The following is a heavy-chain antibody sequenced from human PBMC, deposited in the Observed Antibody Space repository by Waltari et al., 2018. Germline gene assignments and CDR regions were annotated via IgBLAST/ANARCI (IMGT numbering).Heavy chain of an antibody. Sequence: QVQLQESGTGLVKPSETLSLTCTVSGGSISSYYWHWIRQHPGKGLEWVGCIYYTGSSDYNPSLTSRVTMSVDTSKNQFSLNLGSVTAADTAVYYCARDCSVGSPSIREKRGAFDIWGQGPMVIVSS. CDR3: ARDCSVGSPSIREKRGAFDI. J-gene: IGHJ3*02. D-gene: IGHD3-10*01. CDR1: GGSISSYY. CDR2: IYYTGSS. V-gene: IGHV4-59*01.